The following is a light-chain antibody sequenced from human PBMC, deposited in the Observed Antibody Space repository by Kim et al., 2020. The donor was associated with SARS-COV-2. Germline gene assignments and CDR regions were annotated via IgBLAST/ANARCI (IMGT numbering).Light chain of an antibody. CDR1: QSVGNW. CDR3: QQYNSYPMT. V-gene: IGKV1-5*03. J-gene: IGKJ1*01. CDR2: KAS. Sequence: DIQMTQSPSTLSASVGDRVTITCRARQSVGNWLAWYQQKPGKAPKLLVYKASTLEGGVPSRFSGSGSGTQFTLTINGLQPDDFATYYCQQYNSYPMTFGQGTKVDIK.